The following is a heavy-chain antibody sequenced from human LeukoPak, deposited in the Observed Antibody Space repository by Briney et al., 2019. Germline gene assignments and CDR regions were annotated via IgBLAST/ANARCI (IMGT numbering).Heavy chain of an antibody. CDR2: INHSGST. J-gene: IGHJ6*03. V-gene: IGHV4-34*01. CDR3: ARHIVGASGPSYYYYYYYMDV. Sequence: PSETLSLTCAVCGGSFSGYYWSWIRQPPGKGLEWIGEINHSGSTNYNPSLKSRVTISVDTSKNQFSLKLSSVTAADTAVYYCARHIVGASGPSYYYYYYYMDVWGKGTTVTISS. CDR1: GGSFSGYY. D-gene: IGHD1-26*01.